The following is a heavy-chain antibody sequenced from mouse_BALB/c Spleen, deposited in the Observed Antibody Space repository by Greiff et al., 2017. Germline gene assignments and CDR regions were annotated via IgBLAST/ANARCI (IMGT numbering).Heavy chain of an antibody. CDR2: IYPGDGDT. V-gene: IGHV1-82*01. CDR1: GYAFSSSW. J-gene: IGHJ3*01. D-gene: IGHD1-1*01. CDR3: ARSITTVVAPIAY. Sequence: QVQLKQSGPELVKPGASVKISCKASGYAFSSSWMNWVKQRPGQGLEWIGRIYPGDGDTNYNGKFKGKATLTADKSSSTAYMQLSSLTSVDSAVYFCARSITTVVAPIAYWGQGTLVTVSA.